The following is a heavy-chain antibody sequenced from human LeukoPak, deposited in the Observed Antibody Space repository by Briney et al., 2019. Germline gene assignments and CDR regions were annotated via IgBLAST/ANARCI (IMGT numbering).Heavy chain of an antibody. V-gene: IGHV3-7*05. D-gene: IGHD2-2*01. CDR1: GFTFSNYW. Sequence: GGSLRLSCAASGFTFSNYWMSWVRQAPGKGLEWVANIKQDGSEKYYVDSVKGRFTISRDNAKNSLYLQMISLRAEDTAVYYCARGGAPYCSSTSCYEDRFDRWGQGTVVTVSS. CDR2: IKQDGSEK. CDR3: ARGGAPYCSSTSCYEDRFDR. J-gene: IGHJ5*02.